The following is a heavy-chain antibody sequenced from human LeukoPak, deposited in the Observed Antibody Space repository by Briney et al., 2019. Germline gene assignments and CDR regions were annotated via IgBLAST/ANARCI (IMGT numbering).Heavy chain of an antibody. J-gene: IGHJ4*02. CDR1: GGSISSYY. Sequence: SETLSLTCAVSGGSISSYYWSWIRQPPGKGLEWIGYTHYSGSADYNPSLKTRVTISVDTSKNQFSLKLSSVTAADTAVYYCARGAAGTVPFDYWGQGTLVTVSS. V-gene: IGHV4-59*08. D-gene: IGHD6-13*01. CDR2: THYSGSA. CDR3: ARGAAGTVPFDY.